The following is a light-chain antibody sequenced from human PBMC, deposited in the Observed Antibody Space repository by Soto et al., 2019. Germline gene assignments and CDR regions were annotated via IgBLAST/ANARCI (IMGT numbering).Light chain of an antibody. CDR1: QSLVHSDGSTN. V-gene: IGKV2-30*02. CDR3: MQGTHWPYT. CDR2: RVS. J-gene: IGKJ2*01. Sequence: DVVMPQSPVSLPVTLGQPASISCRSSQSLVHSDGSTNLNWLQWRPGQSPRRLIYRVSNRDSGAPDRFSGSGSGTDFTLKISRVEADDVGVYYCMQGTHWPYTFGQGTKLEIK.